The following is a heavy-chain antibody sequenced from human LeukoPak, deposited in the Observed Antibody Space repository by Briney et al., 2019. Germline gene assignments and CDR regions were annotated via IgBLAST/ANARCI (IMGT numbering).Heavy chain of an antibody. D-gene: IGHD3-22*01. CDR3: ARVEAGYYDSSGYAYYYGMDV. Sequence: KPSETLSLTCTVSGGSVSSGSYYWSWIRQPPGKGLEWIGYIYYSGSTYYNPSLKSRVTISVDTSKNQFSLKLSSVTAADTAVYYCARVEAGYYDSSGYAYYYGMDVWGQGTTVTVSS. CDR1: GGSVSSGSYY. J-gene: IGHJ6*02. V-gene: IGHV4-61*01. CDR2: IYYSGST.